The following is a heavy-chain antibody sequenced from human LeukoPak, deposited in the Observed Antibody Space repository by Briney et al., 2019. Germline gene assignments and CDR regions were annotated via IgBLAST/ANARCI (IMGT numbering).Heavy chain of an antibody. Sequence: GGSLRLSCAASGFTFSSYAMHWVRQAPGKGLEYVSAISSNGGSTYYANSVKGRFTISRDNSKNTLYLQMGSLRAEDMAVYYCAKIGGTYYYGSGSSQFDYWGQGTLVTVSS. CDR1: GFTFSSYA. CDR3: AKIGGTYYYGSGSSQFDY. D-gene: IGHD3-10*01. CDR2: ISSNGGST. V-gene: IGHV3-64*01. J-gene: IGHJ4*02.